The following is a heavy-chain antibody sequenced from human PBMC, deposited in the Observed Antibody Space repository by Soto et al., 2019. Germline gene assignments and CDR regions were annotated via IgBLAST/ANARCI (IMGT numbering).Heavy chain of an antibody. CDR1: GFTFSSHD. D-gene: IGHD3-10*01. V-gene: IGHV3-13*01. CDR3: ARGRIDGVTWNWFCT. CDR2: IESDGDA. J-gene: IGHJ5*02. Sequence: EVQLVESGGGLVQPGGSLRLSCTASGFTFSSHDMHWVRQVTGKGLEWVSSIESDGDAKYLASVKGRFSISRENAKNSWNLKRNSLSTEDAAVYYCARGRIDGVTWNWFCTCCQGTLVTVCS.